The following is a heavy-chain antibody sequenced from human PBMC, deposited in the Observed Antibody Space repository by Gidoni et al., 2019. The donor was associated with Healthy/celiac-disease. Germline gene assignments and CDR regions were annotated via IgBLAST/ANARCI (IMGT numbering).Heavy chain of an antibody. CDR2: ISSSGSTI. CDR3: ASPVYGSGSNGFDAFDI. V-gene: IGHV3-11*01. D-gene: IGHD3-10*01. Sequence: QVQLVAAGGGWVKPGGSMRLSCAASGCTLSYYYMCWIRQAPGKGLEWVSYISSSGSTIYYADSVKGRFTISRDNAKNSLYLQMNSLRAEDTAVDYCASPVYGSGSNGFDAFDIWGQGTMVTVSS. CDR1: GCTLSYYY. J-gene: IGHJ3*02.